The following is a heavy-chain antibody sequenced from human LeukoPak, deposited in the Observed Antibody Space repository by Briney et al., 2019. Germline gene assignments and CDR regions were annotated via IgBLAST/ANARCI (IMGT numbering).Heavy chain of an antibody. J-gene: IGHJ4*02. D-gene: IGHD1-26*01. Sequence: GALRLSCAASGFTFSSYGMNWVRQAPGKGLGWVAFIQYDGSNKYYADSVKGRFTISRDNSKNTLYLQMNDLRAEHTALYYCAKDWDSGSYFADYWGQGTLVAVSS. CDR1: GFTFSSYG. CDR2: IQYDGSNK. V-gene: IGHV3-30*02. CDR3: AKDWDSGSYFADY.